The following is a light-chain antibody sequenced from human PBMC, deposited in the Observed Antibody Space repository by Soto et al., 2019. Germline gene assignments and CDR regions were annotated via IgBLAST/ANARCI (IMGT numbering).Light chain of an antibody. V-gene: IGLV8-61*01. CDR1: SGSVSTSYY. CDR3: VLYVGSGISV. Sequence: QAVVTQETSFSVSPGGTVTLTCGLNSGSVSTSYYPSWYQQTPGQATRTLIYSTNTRSSGVSDRFSGSILGNKAAHTITGAQADDESDYYCVLYVGSGISVFGGGTKLTVL. J-gene: IGLJ2*01. CDR2: STN.